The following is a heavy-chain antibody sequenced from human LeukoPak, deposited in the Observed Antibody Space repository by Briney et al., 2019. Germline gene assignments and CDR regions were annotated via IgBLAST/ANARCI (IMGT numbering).Heavy chain of an antibody. D-gene: IGHD3-22*01. J-gene: IGHJ4*02. CDR1: GFIFGSYG. Sequence: GGSLRLSCAASGFIFGSYGLHWVRQAPGKGLEWVTFIRFDGSHKYYADSVKGRFTISRDNSKNTLNLHMNSLRAEDTAVYYCAKDPTHYRVWDYYETIGLSYWGQGTLVTVSS. CDR3: AKDPTHYRVWDYYETIGLSY. V-gene: IGHV3-30*02. CDR2: IRFDGSHK.